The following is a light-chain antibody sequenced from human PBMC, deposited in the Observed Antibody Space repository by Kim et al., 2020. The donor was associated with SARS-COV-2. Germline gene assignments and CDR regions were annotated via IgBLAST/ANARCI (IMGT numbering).Light chain of an antibody. V-gene: IGKV1-17*03. CDR2: AAS. CDR1: QDINQN. Sequence: ASVGDTVTISGRASQDINQNLVWFQQKPGQVPKRLIYAASRPQSGVPSRFSGSGSGTEFTLTITSLQPEDFATYYCLQHRSYPRTFGQGTKLEI. J-gene: IGKJ2*01. CDR3: LQHRSYPRT.